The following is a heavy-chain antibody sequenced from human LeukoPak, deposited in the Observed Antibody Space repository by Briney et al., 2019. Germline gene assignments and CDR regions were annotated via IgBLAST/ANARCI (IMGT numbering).Heavy chain of an antibody. CDR2: IIPIFGTA. V-gene: IGHV1-69*13. CDR1: GGTFSSYA. Sequence: SVKVSCKASGGTFSSYAISWVRQAPGQGLEWMGGIIPIFGTANCAQKFQGRVTITADESTSTAYMELSSLRSEDTAVYYCARDLGKHIVVVTADYYYYMDVWGKGTTVTVSS. D-gene: IGHD2-21*02. J-gene: IGHJ6*03. CDR3: ARDLGKHIVVVTADYYYYMDV.